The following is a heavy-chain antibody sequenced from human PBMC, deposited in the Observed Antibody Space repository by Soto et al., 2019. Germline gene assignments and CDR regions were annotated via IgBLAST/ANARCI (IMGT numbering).Heavy chain of an antibody. CDR2: IGESGTPT. Sequence: PGGSLRLSCAASGFTFSSYAMKWFRQAPGKGLEWVSLIGESGTPTYYADSVKGRFTISRDNSGNTLLLEMYSLRAEHTAVYYWARYIPGVSYYGMDVWGKGNKVTVCS. V-gene: IGHV3-23*01. CDR3: ARYIPGVSYYGMDV. D-gene: IGHD2-2*01. CDR1: GFTFSSYA. J-gene: IGHJ6*04.